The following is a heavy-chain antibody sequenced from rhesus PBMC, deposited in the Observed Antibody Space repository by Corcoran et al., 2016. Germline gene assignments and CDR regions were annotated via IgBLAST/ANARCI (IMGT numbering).Heavy chain of an antibody. CDR3: ANTPDH. CDR2: ITNSGSRT. Sequence: EAQLVETGGGLVQPGGSLRLSCAASGFTFSTYGMSWVRQAPGKGLEGVSGITNSGSRTIYADSVKGRFTISRDNSKNTLSLQMNSLRPEDTAVYYCANTPDHWGQGVLVTVSS. J-gene: IGHJ4*01. CDR1: GFTFSTYG. V-gene: IGHV3S5*01.